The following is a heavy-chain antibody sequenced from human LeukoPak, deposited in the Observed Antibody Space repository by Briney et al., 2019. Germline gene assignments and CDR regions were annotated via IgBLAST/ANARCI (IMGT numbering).Heavy chain of an antibody. D-gene: IGHD6-19*01. Sequence: GASVKVSCKASGYTFTSYGISWVRQAPGQGLEWMGWISAYNGDTNYAQKFQGRVTMTTDTSTSTGYMKLRSLRSDDTAVYYCARSSKQWLDRWGQGTLVTVSS. CDR1: GYTFTSYG. V-gene: IGHV1-18*01. CDR2: ISAYNGDT. CDR3: ARSSKQWLDR. J-gene: IGHJ4*02.